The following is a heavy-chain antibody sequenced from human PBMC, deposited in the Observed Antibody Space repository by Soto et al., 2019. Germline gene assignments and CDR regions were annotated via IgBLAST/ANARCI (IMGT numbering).Heavy chain of an antibody. Sequence: PSETLSLTCTVSGGSISSYYWSWIRQPLGKGLEWIGSIYYSGSTYYNPSLKSRVTISVDTSKNQFSLKLSSVTAADTAVYYCARRGSVVVPAAMFRYNWFDPWGRGTLVTVSS. CDR2: IYYSGST. CDR1: GGSISSYY. J-gene: IGHJ5*02. V-gene: IGHV4-59*05. CDR3: ARRGSVVVPAAMFRYNWFDP. D-gene: IGHD2-2*01.